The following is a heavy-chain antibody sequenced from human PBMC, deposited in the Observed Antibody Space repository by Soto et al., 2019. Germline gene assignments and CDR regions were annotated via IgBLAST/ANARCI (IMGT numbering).Heavy chain of an antibody. V-gene: IGHV3-23*01. D-gene: IGHD2-2*01. CDR1: GFTFSSYA. Sequence: EVQLLESGGGLVQPGGSLRLSCAASGFTFSSYAMSWVRQAPGKGLEWVSAISGSGGSTYYADSVKGRFTISRDNSKNTLYLQMNSLRAEDTAVYYCAKFKGTSRLPAANSRFDPWRQGTLVTVSS. CDR2: ISGSGGST. CDR3: AKFKGTSRLPAANSRFDP. J-gene: IGHJ5*02.